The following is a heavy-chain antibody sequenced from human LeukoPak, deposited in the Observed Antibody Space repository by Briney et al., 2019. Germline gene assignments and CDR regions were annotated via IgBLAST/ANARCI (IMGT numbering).Heavy chain of an antibody. V-gene: IGHV3-23*01. CDR3: AEYYYYDSSGYQQYYFDY. CDR2: ISNSGGST. J-gene: IGHJ4*02. CDR1: GFTFTTYA. D-gene: IGHD3-22*01. Sequence: GGSLRLSCAASGFTFTTYAMSWVRQAPGKGLEWVSGISNSGGSTYYADSVKGRFTISRDNSKDTLYLQMNSLRAEDTAVYYCAEYYYYDSSGYQQYYFDYWGQGTLVTVSS.